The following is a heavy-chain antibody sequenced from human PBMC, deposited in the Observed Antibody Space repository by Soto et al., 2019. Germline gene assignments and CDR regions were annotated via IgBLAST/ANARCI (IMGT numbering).Heavy chain of an antibody. J-gene: IGHJ4*02. CDR2: ISGSGGTT. CDR1: RLTFSDYY. V-gene: IGHV3-11*01. CDR3: ARAPEPQYYFDS. Sequence: QPQLVESGGGLVKPGGSLRLSCAASRLTFSDYYMGWIRQAPGKGLEWISYISGSGGTTYYADSVKGRFTISRDNAKNSLYLHMNRLRVEDTAIYYCARAPEPQYYFDSWGQGTLVTVSS.